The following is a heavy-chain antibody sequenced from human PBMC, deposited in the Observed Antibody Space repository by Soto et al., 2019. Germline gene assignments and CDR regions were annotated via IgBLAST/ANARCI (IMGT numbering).Heavy chain of an antibody. CDR2: ISAYNGNT. V-gene: IGHV1-18*01. CDR3: ARDGLHCSGGSCYEWVLGWFDP. CDR1: GYTFTSYG. D-gene: IGHD2-15*01. J-gene: IGHJ5*02. Sequence: QVQLVQSGAEVKKPGASVKVSCKASGYTFTSYGISWVRQAPGQGLEWMGWISAYNGNTNYAQKLQGRVTMTTDTSTSTAYMELRSLRSDDTAVYYCARDGLHCSGGSCYEWVLGWFDPWGQGTLVTVSS.